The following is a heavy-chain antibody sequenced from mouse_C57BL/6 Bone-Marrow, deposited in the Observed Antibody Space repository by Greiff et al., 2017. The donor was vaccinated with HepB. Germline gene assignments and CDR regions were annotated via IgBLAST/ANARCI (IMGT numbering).Heavy chain of an antibody. D-gene: IGHD6-1*01. V-gene: IGHV1-54*01. J-gene: IGHJ3*01. CDR1: GYAFTNYL. Sequence: VQLVESGAELVRPGTSVKVSCKASGYAFTNYLVEWVKQRPGQGLEWIGVINPGSGGTNYNEKFKGKATLTADKSSSTAYMQLSSLTSEDSAVYFCARTYPSLAYWGQGTLVTVSA. CDR2: INPGSGGT. CDR3: ARTYPSLAY.